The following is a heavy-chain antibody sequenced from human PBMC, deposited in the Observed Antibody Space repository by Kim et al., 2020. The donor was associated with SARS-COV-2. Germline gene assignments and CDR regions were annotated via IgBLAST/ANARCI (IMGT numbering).Heavy chain of an antibody. V-gene: IGHV6-1*01. D-gene: IGHD2-15*01. CDR2: N. J-gene: IGHJ6*02. CDR3: AKKEGGLGMDV. Sequence: NDYAVSVKSRITINPDTSKNQFSLQLNSVTPEDTAVYYCAKKEGGLGMDVWGQGTTVTVSS.